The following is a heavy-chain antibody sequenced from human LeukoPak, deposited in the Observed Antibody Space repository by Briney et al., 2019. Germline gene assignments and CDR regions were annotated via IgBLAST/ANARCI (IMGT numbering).Heavy chain of an antibody. CDR1: GFTFSSYW. J-gene: IGHJ6*03. CDR2: IKQDGSEK. CDR3: ARGVPTAIYYYYYMDV. D-gene: IGHD5-18*01. Sequence: GGSLRLSCAASGFTFSSYWMSWVRQAPGKGLEWVANIKQDGSEKYYVDSVKGRFTISRDNAKNSLYLQMNSLRAEDTAVYYCARGVPTAIYYYYYMDVWGKGTTVTVSS. V-gene: IGHV3-7*01.